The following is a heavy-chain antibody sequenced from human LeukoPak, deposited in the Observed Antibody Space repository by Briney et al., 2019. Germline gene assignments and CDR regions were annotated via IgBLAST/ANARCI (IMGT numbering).Heavy chain of an antibody. J-gene: IGHJ6*03. CDR2: IKQDGSEK. CDR3: AGGGKYYDFWSGLKADYYYYYMDV. CDR1: GFTFSSYW. Sequence: GGSLRLSCAASGFTFSSYWMSWVRQAPGKGLEWVANIKQDGSEKYYVDSVKGRFTISRDNAKNSLYLQMNSLRAEDTAVYYCAGGGKYYDFWSGLKADYYYYYMDVWGKGTTVTVSS. D-gene: IGHD3-3*01. V-gene: IGHV3-7*04.